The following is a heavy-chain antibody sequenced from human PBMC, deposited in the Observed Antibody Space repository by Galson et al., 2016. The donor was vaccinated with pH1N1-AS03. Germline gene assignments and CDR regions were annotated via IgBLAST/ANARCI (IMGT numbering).Heavy chain of an antibody. D-gene: IGHD1-26*01. J-gene: IGHJ4*02. CDR1: GDSISSTPYY. CDR3: ARHVGGSYPNNLDS. Sequence: VSGDSISSTPYYWGWIRQPPGQGLEWIGTIYFRGATYYSPSLKSRVTISIDSSKNLFSLSLSSVTAADTAVYYCARHVGGSYPNNLDSWGQGTLVIVSS. V-gene: IGHV4-39*07. CDR2: IYFRGAT.